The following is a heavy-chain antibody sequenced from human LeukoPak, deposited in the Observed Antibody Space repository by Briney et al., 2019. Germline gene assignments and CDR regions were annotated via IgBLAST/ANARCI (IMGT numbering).Heavy chain of an antibody. D-gene: IGHD6-13*01. CDR1: GGTFSSYA. CDR3: ARVQGYSSSWEPPDAFDI. J-gene: IGHJ3*02. CDR2: IIPIFGTA. Sequence: SVKVSCKASGGTFSSYAISWVRQAPGQGLEWMGGIIPIFGTANYAQKFQGRVTITTDESTSTAYMELSSLRSEDTAVYYCARVQGYSSSWEPPDAFDIWGQGTMVTVSS. V-gene: IGHV1-69*05.